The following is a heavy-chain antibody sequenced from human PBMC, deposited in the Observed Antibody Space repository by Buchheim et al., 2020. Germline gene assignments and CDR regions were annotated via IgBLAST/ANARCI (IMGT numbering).Heavy chain of an antibody. D-gene: IGHD5-12*01. Sequence: QVQLVESGGGVVQPGRSLRLSCAASGFTFSSYGMHWVRQAPGKGLEWVAVIWYDGSNKYYADSVKGRFTISRDNSKNTLYLQMNSLRAEDTAVYYCARDTGEGDMVATIANDYWGQGTL. CDR1: GFTFSSYG. V-gene: IGHV3-33*01. CDR3: ARDTGEGDMVATIANDY. J-gene: IGHJ4*02. CDR2: IWYDGSNK.